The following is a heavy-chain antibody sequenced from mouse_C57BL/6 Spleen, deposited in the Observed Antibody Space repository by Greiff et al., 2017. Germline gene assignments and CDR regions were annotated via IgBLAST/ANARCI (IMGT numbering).Heavy chain of an antibody. CDR2: IWSGGST. CDR3: ARIGTGTDYFDY. D-gene: IGHD4-1*01. J-gene: IGHJ2*01. Sequence: VQLQESGPGLVQPSQSLSITCTVSGFSLTSYGVHWVRQSPGKGLEWLGVIWSGGSTDYNAAFISRLSISKDNSKSQVFFKMNSLQADDTAIYYCARIGTGTDYFDYWGQGTTLTVSS. CDR1: GFSLTSYG. V-gene: IGHV2-2*01.